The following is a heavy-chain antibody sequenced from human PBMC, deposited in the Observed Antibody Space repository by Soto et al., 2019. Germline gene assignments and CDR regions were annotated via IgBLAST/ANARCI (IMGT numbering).Heavy chain of an antibody. Sequence: EVQLVESGGGLVQPGGSLKLSCAASGFTFSGSAMHWVRQASGKGLEWVGRIRSKANSYATAYAASVKGRFTISRDDSKNTAYLQMNSLKTEDTAVYYCTRHNSGYDPLSWYFDLWGRGTLVTASS. CDR3: TRHNSGYDPLSWYFDL. V-gene: IGHV3-73*02. CDR1: GFTFSGSA. CDR2: IRSKANSYAT. J-gene: IGHJ2*01. D-gene: IGHD5-12*01.